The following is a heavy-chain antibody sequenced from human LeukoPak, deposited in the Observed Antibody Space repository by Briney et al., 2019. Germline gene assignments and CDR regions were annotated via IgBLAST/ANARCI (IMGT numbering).Heavy chain of an antibody. V-gene: IGHV3-7*03. D-gene: IGHD1-26*01. CDR3: ATLAGAVTY. J-gene: IGHJ4*02. CDR1: GLTFTNYW. CDR2: IKQDGNEK. Sequence: GGSLRLSCVASGLTFTNYWMTWVRQAPGKRPEWVANIKQDGNEKIYVDSVKGRFTISRDNSKKSVYLQMNSLRAEDTAVYYCATLAGAVTYWGQGTLVTVSS.